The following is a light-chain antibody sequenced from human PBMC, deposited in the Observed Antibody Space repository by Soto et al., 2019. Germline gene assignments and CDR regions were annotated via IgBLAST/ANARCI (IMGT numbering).Light chain of an antibody. V-gene: IGKV1-33*01. CDR1: QDISNY. Sequence: DIQMIQSPSSLSASVGDRVTITCQASQDISNYLSWDHQKPGKAPKLRIYDASNLETGVPSRFSGSGSGTDFTFTISSLQPEDIATYYCQQYDNLPLTFGGGTKVETK. J-gene: IGKJ4*01. CDR2: DAS. CDR3: QQYDNLPLT.